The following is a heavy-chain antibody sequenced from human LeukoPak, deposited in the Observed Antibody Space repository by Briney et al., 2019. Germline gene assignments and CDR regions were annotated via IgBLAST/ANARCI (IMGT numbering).Heavy chain of an antibody. Sequence: PGGSLRLSCAASGFTFSSYAMHWVRQAPGKGLEYVSGISTNGGSTYYADSVKGRFTISRDNSKNTLFLQMGSLRAEDMAVYYCARGGGRNTTMVWAFGYWGQGTLVTVSS. CDR3: ARGGGRNTTMVWAFGY. V-gene: IGHV3-64*02. CDR2: ISTNGGST. CDR1: GFTFSSYA. D-gene: IGHD5-18*01. J-gene: IGHJ4*02.